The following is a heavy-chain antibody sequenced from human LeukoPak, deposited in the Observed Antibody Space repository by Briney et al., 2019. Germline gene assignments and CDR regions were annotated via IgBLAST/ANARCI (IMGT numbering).Heavy chain of an antibody. V-gene: IGHV3-23*01. CDR3: AKQWLVKDPAYFDY. Sequence: PGGSLRLSCAASGFTFISYAMTWVRQAPGKGLEWVSAISGSAGSTYYADSVKGRFTISRDNSKNTLYLQMNSLRAEDTAVYYCAKQWLVKDPAYFDYWGQGTLVTVSS. CDR2: ISGSAGST. CDR1: GFTFISYA. J-gene: IGHJ4*02. D-gene: IGHD6-19*01.